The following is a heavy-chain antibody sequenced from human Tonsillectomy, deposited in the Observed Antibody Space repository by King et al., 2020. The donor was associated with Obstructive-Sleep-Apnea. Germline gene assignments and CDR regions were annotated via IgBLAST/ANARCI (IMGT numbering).Heavy chain of an antibody. D-gene: IGHD6-13*01. CDR3: ARDWGSSWFEYFQH. J-gene: IGHJ1*01. Sequence: QLVQSGAEVKKPGSSVKVSCKASGGTFSSYAISWVRQAPGQGLEWMGGIIPILGIANYAQKVQGRVTITADKSTSTPYMELSSLRSEDTAVYYCARDWGSSWFEYFQHWGQGTLVTVSS. CDR1: GGTFSSYA. V-gene: IGHV1-69*09. CDR2: IIPILGIA.